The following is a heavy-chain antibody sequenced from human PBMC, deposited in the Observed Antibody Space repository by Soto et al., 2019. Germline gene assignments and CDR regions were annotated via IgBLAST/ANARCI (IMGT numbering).Heavy chain of an antibody. D-gene: IGHD3-10*01. CDR3: ARVGGDFGSGSGTLDY. J-gene: IGHJ4*02. CDR2: TSAYNGDT. CDR1: GYTFTTCG. V-gene: IGHV1-18*01. Sequence: ASVKVSCKDSGYTFTTCGISWVRQAPGQGLEWMGWTSAYNGDTNYAQKLQGRVTVITDTSTNTAYMELRSLRSDDTAVYYCARVGGDFGSGSGTLDYWGQGTQVTVSS.